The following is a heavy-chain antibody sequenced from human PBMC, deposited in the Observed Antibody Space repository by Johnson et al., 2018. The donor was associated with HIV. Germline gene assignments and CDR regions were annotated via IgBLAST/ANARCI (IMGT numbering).Heavy chain of an antibody. J-gene: IGHJ3*02. Sequence: VQLVESGGGLVQPGGSLRLSCAASGFTVSSDYMNWVRQAPGTGLEWVSVIYSAGTTYYADSVKGRFTIFRDNSKNTLYLQMNSLRAEDTAVYYCARAKLGTNDAFDIWGQGTMVTVSS. CDR1: GFTVSSDY. V-gene: IGHV3-66*01. D-gene: IGHD7-27*01. CDR2: IYSAGTT. CDR3: ARAKLGTNDAFDI.